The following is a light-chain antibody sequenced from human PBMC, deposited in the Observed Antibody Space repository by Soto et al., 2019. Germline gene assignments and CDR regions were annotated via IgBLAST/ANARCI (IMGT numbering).Light chain of an antibody. CDR1: SSDVGSYNY. V-gene: IGLV2-8*01. J-gene: IGLJ1*01. CDR3: GSYADSNNYV. CDR2: EVS. Sequence: QSVLTQPPSASGSPGQSVTISCTGTSSDVGSYNYVSWYQQHPGKAPKLMIYEVSMRPSGVPDRFSGSKSGNTASLTVSGLQAEDEADYYCGSYADSNNYVFGTGTKLTVL.